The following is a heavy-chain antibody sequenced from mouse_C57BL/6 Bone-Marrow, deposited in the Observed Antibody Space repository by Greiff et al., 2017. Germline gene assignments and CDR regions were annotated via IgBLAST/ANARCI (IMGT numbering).Heavy chain of an antibody. CDR3: AKNYDYDLYAMDY. CDR1: GFSLTSYG. CDR2: IWSGGST. Sequence: VQLQQSGPGLVPPSQSLSITCTVSGFSLTSYGVHWVRQPPGKGLEWLGVIWSGGSTDYNAAFISRLSISKDNSKSQVFFKMNSLQADDTAIYYCAKNYDYDLYAMDYWGQGTSVTVSS. J-gene: IGHJ4*01. D-gene: IGHD2-4*01. V-gene: IGHV2-4*01.